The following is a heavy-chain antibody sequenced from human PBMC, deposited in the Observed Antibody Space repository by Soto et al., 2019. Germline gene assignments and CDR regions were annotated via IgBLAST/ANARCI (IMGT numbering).Heavy chain of an antibody. Sequence: PGGSLRLSCAASGFTFTSPAMHWVRQAPGKGLEWVAIISYNGINKYYADSVKGRFTISRDNSNNVLYLQMNSLRPEDTALYYCARHLTEGTGGLDYWGQGTLVTVSS. D-gene: IGHD1-1*01. V-gene: IGHV3-30-3*01. CDR2: ISYNGINK. CDR1: GFTFTSPA. J-gene: IGHJ4*02. CDR3: ARHLTEGTGGLDY.